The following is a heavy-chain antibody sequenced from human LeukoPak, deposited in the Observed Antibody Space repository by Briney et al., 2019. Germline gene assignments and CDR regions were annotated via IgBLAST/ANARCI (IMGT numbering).Heavy chain of an antibody. V-gene: IGHV1-24*01. CDR3: ATGRTWWDLLNY. D-gene: IGHD1-26*01. CDR2: LDPEDGEM. Sequence: ASEKVSCQVSGHNLTELSLHWVRQAPGKGLEWMGGLDPEDGEMIYSQKFQGRVTMTEDTSTDIAYMEMSSLRSEDTAVYYCATGRTWWDLLNYWGQGTLVTVSS. CDR1: GHNLTELS. J-gene: IGHJ4*02.